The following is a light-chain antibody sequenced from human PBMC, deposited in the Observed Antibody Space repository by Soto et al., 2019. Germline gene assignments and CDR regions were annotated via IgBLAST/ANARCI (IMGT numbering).Light chain of an antibody. V-gene: IGLV2-23*01. CDR2: EGF. Sequence: QSVLTQPGSVSGCPGQLITISSTGTSNDIGIDKLVSWYQQHAGRAPKLMIYEGFKRPSGVSNRFSGSKSGTSASLTISGLRAEDEADYYCCSYANSHNWLFGGGTQLTVL. CDR3: CSYANSHNWL. J-gene: IGLJ2*01. CDR1: SNDIGIDKL.